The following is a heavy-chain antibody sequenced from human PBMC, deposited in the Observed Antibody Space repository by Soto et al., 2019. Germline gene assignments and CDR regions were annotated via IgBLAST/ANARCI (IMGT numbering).Heavy chain of an antibody. CDR2: ISAYNGNT. CDR1: GYTFTSYG. V-gene: IGHV1-18*01. CDR3: ARDWSRIAVAGILFYFQH. D-gene: IGHD6-19*01. J-gene: IGHJ1*01. Sequence: GASVKVSCKASGYTFTSYGISWVRQAPGQGLEWMGWISAYNGNTNYAQKLQGRVTMTTDTSTSTAYMELRSLRSDDTAVYYCARDWSRIAVAGILFYFQHWGQGTLVTVSS.